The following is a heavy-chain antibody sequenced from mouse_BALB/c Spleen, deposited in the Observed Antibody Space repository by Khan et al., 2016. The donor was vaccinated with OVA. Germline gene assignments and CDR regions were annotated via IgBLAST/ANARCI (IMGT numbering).Heavy chain of an antibody. CDR1: GYSFTGYN. Sequence: VQLKESGPELEKPGASVKISCKASGYSFTGYNMNWVKQSHGKSLEWIGNIDPYYGGATYNQKFKGKATLTVDKSSSTAYMQLKSLTSEDAAVYCCTRGYGNYVRYYFDYWGQGTTLTVAS. D-gene: IGHD2-10*02. V-gene: IGHV1S135*01. J-gene: IGHJ2*01. CDR3: TRGYGNYVRYYFDY. CDR2: IDPYYGGA.